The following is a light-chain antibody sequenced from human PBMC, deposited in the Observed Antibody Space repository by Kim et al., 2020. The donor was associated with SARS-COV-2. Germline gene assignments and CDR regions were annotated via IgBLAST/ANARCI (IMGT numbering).Light chain of an antibody. J-gene: IGKJ5*01. Sequence: EIVLTQTPGTLSLSPGDRATLSCRASQSVDFNYLAWYQQTPGQPPRLLILGASSRANGVPGRFRGSGSGTDFTLTTDSLEPEDFALYICQQYALSPITFGQGTRLEIK. CDR2: GAS. V-gene: IGKV3-20*01. CDR3: QQYALSPIT. CDR1: QSVDFNY.